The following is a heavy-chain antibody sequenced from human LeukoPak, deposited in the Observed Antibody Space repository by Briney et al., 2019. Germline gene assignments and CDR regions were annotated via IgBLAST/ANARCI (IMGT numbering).Heavy chain of an antibody. CDR1: GGSFSGYY. V-gene: IGHV4-34*01. D-gene: IGHD6-6*01. CDR3: TRHGSSSSDDAFDI. CDR2: INHSGST. J-gene: IGHJ3*02. Sequence: SETLSLTCAVYGGSFSGYYWSWIRQPPGKGLEWIGEINHSGSTNYNPSLKSRVTISVDTSKTQFSLKVNSVTAADTAVYYCTRHGSSSSDDAFDIWGQGTVVTVSS.